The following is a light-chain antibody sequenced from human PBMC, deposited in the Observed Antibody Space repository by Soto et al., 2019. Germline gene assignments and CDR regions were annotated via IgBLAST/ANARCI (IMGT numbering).Light chain of an antibody. V-gene: IGKV3-11*01. Sequence: EILMTQSPATLSLSPGERATLSCRASQSVSSYLAWYQQKPGQAPRLLIYDASNRATGIPARFSGSGSGTDFTLTISSLEPEDFAVYYCQQRSNWPPYTFGQGNKLEIK. CDR3: QQRSNWPPYT. J-gene: IGKJ2*01. CDR2: DAS. CDR1: QSVSSY.